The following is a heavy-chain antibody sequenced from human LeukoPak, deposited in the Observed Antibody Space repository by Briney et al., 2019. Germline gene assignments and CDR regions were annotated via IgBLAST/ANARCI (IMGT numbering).Heavy chain of an antibody. CDR1: GGSISTYY. CDR2: IYYIGNT. D-gene: IGHD3-9*01. V-gene: IGHV4-59*08. CDR3: AGLYYDILTGYFYLDS. J-gene: IGHJ5*01. Sequence: SETLSLTCTVSGGSISTYYWSWIRQPPGKGLEWIGYIYYIGNTNYNPSLKSRVTISVDTSKNQFSLKLSSVTAADTAVYYCAGLYYDILTGYFYLDSWGQGTLVTVSS.